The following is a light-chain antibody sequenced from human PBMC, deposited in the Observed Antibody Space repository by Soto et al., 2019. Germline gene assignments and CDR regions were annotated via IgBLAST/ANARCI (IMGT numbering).Light chain of an antibody. V-gene: IGLV1-51*01. CDR1: SSNIGNNY. Sequence: QAVVTQPPSVSAAPGQKVTISCSGSSSNIGNNYVFWYQQHPGTAPKLLIYDNNKRPSGIPDRFSGSKSGTSATLGITGLQTGDEADYYCGTWDSSLSAVVFGGGTKLTVL. J-gene: IGLJ2*01. CDR2: DNN. CDR3: GTWDSSLSAVV.